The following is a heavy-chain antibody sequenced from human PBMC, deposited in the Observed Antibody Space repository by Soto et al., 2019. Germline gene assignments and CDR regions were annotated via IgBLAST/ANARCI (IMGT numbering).Heavy chain of an antibody. CDR1: GFTFSSYS. V-gene: IGHV3-21*01. J-gene: IGHJ3*02. D-gene: IGHD2-2*02. CDR2: ISSSSSYI. CDR3: ARDTATQIYPGAFDI. Sequence: EVQLVESGGGLVKPGGSLRLSCAASGFTFSSYSMNWVRQAPGKGLEWVSSISSSSSYIYYADSVKGRFTISRDNAKNSLYLQMNSLRAEDTAVYYCARDTATQIYPGAFDIWGQGTMVTVSS.